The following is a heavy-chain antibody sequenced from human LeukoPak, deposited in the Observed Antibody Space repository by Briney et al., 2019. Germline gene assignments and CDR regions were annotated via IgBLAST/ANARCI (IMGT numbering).Heavy chain of an antibody. D-gene: IGHD5-18*01. CDR3: ARDQVYSSVPGYGMDV. V-gene: IGHV3-7*03. CDR1: AFIFSGHW. Sequence: GGSLRLSCEGSAFIFSGHWMNWVRQTPGKGLEWVASIKEDGSERQYVDSVKGRFSISRDNTKGSLFLQLNSLRAEDTAVYYCARDQVYSSVPGYGMDVWGQGTTVTVSS. J-gene: IGHJ6*02. CDR2: IKEDGSER.